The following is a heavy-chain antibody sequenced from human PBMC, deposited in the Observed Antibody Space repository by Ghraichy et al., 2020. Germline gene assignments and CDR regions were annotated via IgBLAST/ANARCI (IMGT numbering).Heavy chain of an antibody. CDR2: IYYSGST. D-gene: IGHD3-22*01. CDR1: GGSISSSSYY. Sequence: SETLSLTCTVSGGSISSSSYYWGWIRQPPGKGLEWIGSIYYSGSTYYNPSLKSRVTISVDTSKNQFSLKLSSVTAADTAVYYCARIYDSNFDLWGRGTLVTVSS. CDR3: ARIYDSNFDL. J-gene: IGHJ2*01. V-gene: IGHV4-39*01.